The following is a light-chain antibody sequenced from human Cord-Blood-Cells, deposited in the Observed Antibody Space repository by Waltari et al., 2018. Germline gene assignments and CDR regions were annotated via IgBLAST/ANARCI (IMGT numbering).Light chain of an antibody. J-gene: IGKJ2*03. Sequence: EIVLTQSPGPLSLSPGESATLSCRASQSVSISYLAWYQQKPGQAPRLLIYGASSRATGIPDRFSGSGSGTDFTLTISRLEPEDFAVYYCQQYGSSPYSFGQGTKLEIK. CDR1: QSVSISY. CDR2: GAS. CDR3: QQYGSSPYS. V-gene: IGKV3-20*01.